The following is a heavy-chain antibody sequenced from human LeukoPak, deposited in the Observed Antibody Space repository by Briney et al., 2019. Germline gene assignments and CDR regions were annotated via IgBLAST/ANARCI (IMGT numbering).Heavy chain of an antibody. J-gene: IGHJ4*02. V-gene: IGHV3-23*01. CDR3: TTYYYDGSGYYYPYYFDY. CDR1: GFTFSTYA. CDR2: ISNSGGST. Sequence: GGSLRLSCAASGFTFSTYAMSWVRQAPGKGLEWVSSISNSGGSTYYADSVKGRFTISRDNSKNTLVLQMNSLRAEDTAVYYCTTYYYDGSGYYYPYYFDYWGQGALVTVSS. D-gene: IGHD3-22*01.